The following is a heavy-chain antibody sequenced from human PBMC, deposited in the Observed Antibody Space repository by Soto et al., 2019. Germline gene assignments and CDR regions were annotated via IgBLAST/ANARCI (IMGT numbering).Heavy chain of an antibody. CDR3: ASNYYYDSSGYYYIYFDY. Sequence: QVQLVQSGAEVKKPGSSVKVSCKVSGGTFSSYAISWVRQAPGQGLEWMGGIIPIFGTADYAQKFQGRITITADESTSTAYMELNSLRSEDTAVYYCASNYYYDSSGYYYIYFDYWGQGTLVTVSS. V-gene: IGHV1-69*12. CDR1: GGTFSSYA. D-gene: IGHD3-22*01. J-gene: IGHJ4*02. CDR2: IIPIFGTA.